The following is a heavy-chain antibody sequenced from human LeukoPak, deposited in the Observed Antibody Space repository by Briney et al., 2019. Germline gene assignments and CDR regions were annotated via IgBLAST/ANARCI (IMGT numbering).Heavy chain of an antibody. CDR3: ARHIAVSYDAFDL. Sequence: SETLSLTCALYGGSFSGYYWSWIRQPPGKGLEWIGEITHSGSTNYNPSLKSRVTISVDTSKNQFSLKLSSVTAADTAVYYCARHIAVSYDAFDLWGRGTMVTVSS. J-gene: IGHJ3*01. D-gene: IGHD6-19*01. V-gene: IGHV4-34*01. CDR1: GGSFSGYY. CDR2: ITHSGST.